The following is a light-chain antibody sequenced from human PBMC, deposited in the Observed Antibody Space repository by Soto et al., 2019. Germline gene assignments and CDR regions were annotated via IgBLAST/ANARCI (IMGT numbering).Light chain of an antibody. CDR3: QQDDNSPFP. V-gene: IGKV3-20*01. J-gene: IGKJ4*01. CDR1: QTLPSNY. Sequence: DIVLTQSPGTLSLSPGERVTLSCRASQTLPSNYLAWFQQKRGQSPRLLICGASSRPSCVPDRFSASASGTDFPLALSRLGPGDFSLYYCQQDDNSPFPFGGGTKVDIK. CDR2: GAS.